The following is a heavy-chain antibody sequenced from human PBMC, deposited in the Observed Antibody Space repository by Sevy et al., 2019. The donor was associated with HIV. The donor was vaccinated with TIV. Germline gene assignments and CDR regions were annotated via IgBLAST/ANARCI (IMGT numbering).Heavy chain of an antibody. CDR2: FDPEDDET. J-gene: IGHJ4*02. CDR3: ATTMDYYDSSGSPFDY. V-gene: IGHV1-24*01. D-gene: IGHD3-22*01. Sequence: ASVKVSCMVSGYTLSELSMHWVRQAPGKGLEWMGSFDPEDDETIYAQKFQGRVTMTEDTSTDTAYMELNNLRSEDTAVYYCATTMDYYDSSGSPFDYWGQGTLVTVSS. CDR1: GYTLSELS.